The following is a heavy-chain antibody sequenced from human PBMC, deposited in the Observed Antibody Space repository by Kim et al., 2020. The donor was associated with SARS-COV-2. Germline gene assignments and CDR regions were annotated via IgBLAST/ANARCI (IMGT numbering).Heavy chain of an antibody. CDR1: AFTFSSYA. Sequence: GGSLRLSCAASAFTFSSYAMSWVRQAPGKGLEWVSAISGSGGSTYYADSVKGRFTISRDHSKNTLYLQMNSLRAEDTAVYYCAKGTVSGSYLYNGMDIWGQGTTVTVSS. D-gene: IGHD1-26*01. J-gene: IGHJ6*02. CDR2: ISGSGGST. V-gene: IGHV3-23*01. CDR3: AKGTVSGSYLYNGMDI.